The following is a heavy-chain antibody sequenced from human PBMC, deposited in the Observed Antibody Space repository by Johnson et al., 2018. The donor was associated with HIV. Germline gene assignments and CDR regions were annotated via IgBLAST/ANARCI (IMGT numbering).Heavy chain of an antibody. CDR2: LSYDGSKE. Sequence: VQLVESGGGVVQPGRSLRLSCAVSGFTFRTYAMHWVRQAPGKGLEWVAVLSYDGSKEYYVDSVKGRFNLSRDSSKNTLYLQMNSLRAEDTAVYYCARVGVRGYDLAAFDIWGQGTMVTVSS. CDR3: ARVGVRGYDLAAFDI. D-gene: IGHD5-12*01. CDR1: GFTFRTYA. V-gene: IGHV3-30-3*01. J-gene: IGHJ3*02.